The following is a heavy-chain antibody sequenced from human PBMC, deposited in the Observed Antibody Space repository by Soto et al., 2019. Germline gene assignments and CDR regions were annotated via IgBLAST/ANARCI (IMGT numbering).Heavy chain of an antibody. CDR2: IDYSGKT. Sequence: PSETLSLTYTVSGDSIRTSAYYWGWIRQPPGKGLEWIGSIDYSGKTYYNPSLKSRVTISVDTSKNQFSLRLNSVTAADTSIYYCARHPLRGFGVPPWGQGALVTVSS. J-gene: IGHJ5*02. CDR1: GDSIRTSAYY. CDR3: ARHPLRGFGVPP. D-gene: IGHD2-15*01. V-gene: IGHV4-39*01.